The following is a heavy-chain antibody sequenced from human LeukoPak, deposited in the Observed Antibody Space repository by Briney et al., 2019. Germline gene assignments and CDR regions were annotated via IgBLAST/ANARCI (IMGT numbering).Heavy chain of an antibody. Sequence: GGSLRLSCAASAFTFSTYTMHWVRQAPGKGLEWVSSISSSSSYIFYADSVKGRFTVSRDNAKNSLYLQMNSLRAEDTAVYYCARAPGYCSSGSCYSVVADYWGQGTLVTVSS. CDR3: ARAPGYCSSGSCYSVVADY. D-gene: IGHD2-15*01. V-gene: IGHV3-21*01. J-gene: IGHJ4*02. CDR1: AFTFSTYT. CDR2: ISSSSSYI.